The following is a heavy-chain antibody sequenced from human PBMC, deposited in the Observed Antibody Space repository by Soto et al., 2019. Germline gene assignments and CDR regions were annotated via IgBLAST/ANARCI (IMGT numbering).Heavy chain of an antibody. CDR2: IYYSGST. Sequence: QVQLQESGPGLVKPSQTLSLTCTVSGGSISSGGYYWSWIRQHPGKGLEWIGYIYYSGSTYYNPSLKSRVTISVDTSKNQFSLKLSSVTAADTAVYYCAREKGGYYDILTGYYKVNWFDPWGQGTLDTVSS. CDR1: GGSISSGGYY. V-gene: IGHV4-31*03. D-gene: IGHD3-9*01. CDR3: AREKGGYYDILTGYYKVNWFDP. J-gene: IGHJ5*02.